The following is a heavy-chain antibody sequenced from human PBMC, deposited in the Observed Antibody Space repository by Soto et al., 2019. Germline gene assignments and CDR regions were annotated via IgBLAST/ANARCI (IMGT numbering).Heavy chain of an antibody. CDR3: ARREIQGPIDY. J-gene: IGHJ4*02. CDR1: GYSISSSNW. CDR2: IYYSGTT. V-gene: IGHV4-28*01. Sequence: QVQLQESGPGLEKPSDTLSLTSAVSGYSISSSNWWGWIRQPPGKGLEWIGYIYYSGTTYYNPSLKSRVTMSVDTSKNQFSLKLTSVTAVDTAVYYCARREIQGPIDYWGQGTLVTVSS. D-gene: IGHD1-26*01.